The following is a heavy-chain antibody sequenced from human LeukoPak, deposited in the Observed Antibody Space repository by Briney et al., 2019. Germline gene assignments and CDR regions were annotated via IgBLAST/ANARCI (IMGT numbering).Heavy chain of an antibody. D-gene: IGHD5-24*01. Sequence: GGSLRLSCAASGFTFSDYYMSWIRQAPGKGLEWVSAISGSGGSTYYADSVKGRFTISRDNSKNTLYLQMNSLRAEDTAVYYCAKEGDGYNPGDYFDYWGQGTLVTVSS. CDR3: AKEGDGYNPGDYFDY. J-gene: IGHJ4*02. CDR1: GFTFSDYY. CDR2: ISGSGGST. V-gene: IGHV3-23*01.